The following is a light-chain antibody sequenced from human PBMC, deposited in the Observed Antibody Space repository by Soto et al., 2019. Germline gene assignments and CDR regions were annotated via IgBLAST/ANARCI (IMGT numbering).Light chain of an antibody. CDR1: STDVGGYNY. CDR3: SSYAGNNIHYV. Sequence: QSALTQPPSASGSAGQSVTISCTGTSTDVGGYNYVSWYQQHPGKAPKLMIYEVSKRPSGVPDRFSGSESGNTASLTVSGLQAEDEADYYCSSYAGNNIHYVFGTGTKVTVL. J-gene: IGLJ1*01. V-gene: IGLV2-8*01. CDR2: EVS.